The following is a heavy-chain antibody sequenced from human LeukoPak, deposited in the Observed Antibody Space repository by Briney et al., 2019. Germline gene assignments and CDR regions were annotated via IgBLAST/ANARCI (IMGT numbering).Heavy chain of an antibody. Sequence: PGRSLRLSCAAFGFTFRNHGMHWVRQAPDKGLEWVAVIWYDGSNKYYGGSVKGRFTISRDNSKNMLYLQINSLRAEDTAVYFCVRDRSARYLDYWGQGTLVTVSS. J-gene: IGHJ4*02. CDR2: IWYDGSNK. V-gene: IGHV3-33*01. CDR1: GFTFRNHG. CDR3: VRDRSARYLDY.